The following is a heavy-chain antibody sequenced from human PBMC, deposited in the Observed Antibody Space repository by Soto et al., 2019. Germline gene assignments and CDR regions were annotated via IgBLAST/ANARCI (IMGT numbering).Heavy chain of an antibody. CDR1: GYTFTSYA. D-gene: IGHD3-10*01. J-gene: IGHJ4*02. V-gene: IGHV1-3*01. CDR2: INAGNGNT. Sequence: ASVKVSCKASGYTFTSYAMHWVRQAPGQRLEWMGWINAGNGNTKYSQKFQGRVTITRDTSASTAYMKLSSLRSEDTAVYYCGRVSTDYYFGLWSPLLDYWGQGTLVTVSS. CDR3: GRVSTDYYFGLWSPLLDY.